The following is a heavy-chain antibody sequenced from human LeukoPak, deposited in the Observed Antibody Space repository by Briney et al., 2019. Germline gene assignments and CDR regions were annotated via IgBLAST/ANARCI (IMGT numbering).Heavy chain of an antibody. J-gene: IGHJ4*02. CDR1: GYTFTGYY. Sequence: ASVKVSCKASGYTFTGYYIHWVRQAPGQGLEWMGWINPNSGGTNYAQKFQGRVTMTRDTSISTAYMELSRLRSDDTAVYYCALLVGATNLIENDYWGQGTLVTVSS. CDR3: ALLVGATNLIENDY. CDR2: INPNSGGT. V-gene: IGHV1-2*02. D-gene: IGHD1-26*01.